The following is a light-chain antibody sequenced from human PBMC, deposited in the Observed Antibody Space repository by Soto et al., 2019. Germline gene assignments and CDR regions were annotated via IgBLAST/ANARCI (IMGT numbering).Light chain of an antibody. CDR3: QHYGGSMYS. Sequence: EIVLTQSPGTLSLSPVERATLSCRASRSVSSNLAWYQHKPGQAPRLLTYGASTRATGIPDRFSGSGSGTDFTLTVTRLEPEDFAVYYCQHYGGSMYSFGQGTEVDI. CDR2: GAS. V-gene: IGKV3-20*01. J-gene: IGKJ2*03. CDR1: RSVSSN.